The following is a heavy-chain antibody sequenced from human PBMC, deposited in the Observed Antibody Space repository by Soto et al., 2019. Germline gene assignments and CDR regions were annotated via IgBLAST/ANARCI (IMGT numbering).Heavy chain of an antibody. CDR3: ARDLYSYGNTLEY. D-gene: IGHD5-18*01. Sequence: GGSLRLSCAASGFTFSSYGMHWVRQAPGKGLEWVALISYDGGDKYCADSVKGRFTISRDNSKNTLYLQMNSLIVEDTAVYYCARDLYSYGNTLEYWGQGTLVTVSS. CDR2: ISYDGGDK. V-gene: IGHV3-30*03. CDR1: GFTFSSYG. J-gene: IGHJ4*02.